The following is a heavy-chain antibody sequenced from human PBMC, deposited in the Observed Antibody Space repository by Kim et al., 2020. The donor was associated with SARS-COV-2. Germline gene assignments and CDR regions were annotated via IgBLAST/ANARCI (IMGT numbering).Heavy chain of an antibody. Sequence: SETLSLTCGVHGESFNDFFWSWIRQPPGKGLEWIGEINHSGSINYNPSLESRLMISVDTSKKQISLNLKSVTAADTAIYYCARHRSTAQFDPWGQGTLVTVYS. J-gene: IGHJ5*02. D-gene: IGHD3-10*01. V-gene: IGHV4-34*01. CDR1: GESFNDFF. CDR3: ARHRSTAQFDP. CDR2: INHSGSI.